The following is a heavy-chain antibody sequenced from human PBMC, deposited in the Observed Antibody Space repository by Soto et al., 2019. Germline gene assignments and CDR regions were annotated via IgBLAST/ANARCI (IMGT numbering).Heavy chain of an antibody. V-gene: IGHV4-59*01. D-gene: IGHD2-15*01. Sequence: SETLSLTCTVSGGSISSYYWSWIRQPPGKGLEWIGYIYYSGSTNYNPSLKSRVTISVDTSKNQFSLKLSSVTAADTAVYYCARDSRWDGVAAKWLYYYYMDVWGKGTTVTVSS. CDR1: GGSISSYY. CDR3: ARDSRWDGVAAKWLYYYYMDV. CDR2: IYYSGST. J-gene: IGHJ6*03.